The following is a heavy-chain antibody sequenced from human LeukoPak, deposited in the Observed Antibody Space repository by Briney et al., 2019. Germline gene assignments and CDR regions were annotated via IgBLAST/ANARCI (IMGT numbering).Heavy chain of an antibody. CDR3: AKDGHDYDSSGYTYYFDY. J-gene: IGHJ4*02. CDR1: GFTFSSYA. D-gene: IGHD3-22*01. V-gene: IGHV3-23*01. Sequence: GGSLRLSCAASGFTFSSYAMSWVRQAPGKGLEWVSAISGSGGSTYYADSVKGRFTISRDNSKNTLYLQMNSLRAEDTAVYYCAKDGHDYDSSGYTYYFDYWGQGTLVTVSS. CDR2: ISGSGGST.